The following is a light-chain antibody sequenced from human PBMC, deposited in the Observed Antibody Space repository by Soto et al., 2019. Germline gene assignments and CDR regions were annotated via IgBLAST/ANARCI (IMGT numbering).Light chain of an antibody. V-gene: IGLV1-40*01. Sequence: QAVVTQPPSVSGAPGQRVTISCTGNSSNLGAGYDVHWYQQLPGAAPKLVIFGNRNRPSGVPERFSGSKSGNAASLTVSGLQGEDEADYYCSSYAGSSWVFGGGTKLTVL. CDR3: SSYAGSSWV. CDR2: GNR. J-gene: IGLJ3*02. CDR1: SSNLGAGYD.